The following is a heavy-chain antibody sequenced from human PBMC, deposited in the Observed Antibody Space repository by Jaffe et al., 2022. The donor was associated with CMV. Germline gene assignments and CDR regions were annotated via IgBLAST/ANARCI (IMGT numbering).Heavy chain of an antibody. J-gene: IGHJ6*03. Sequence: QVQLVQSGAEVKKPGASVKVSCKASGYTFTSYAMHWVRQAPGQRLEWMGWINAGNGNTKYSQKFQGRVTITRDTSASTAYMELSSLRSEDTAVYYCARDGDFWSGYYTSVGGSGSYYSKTYYYYYMDVWGKGTTVTVSS. CDR2: INAGNGNT. CDR1: GYTFTSYA. CDR3: ARDGDFWSGYYTSVGGSGSYYSKTYYYYYMDV. V-gene: IGHV1-3*01. D-gene: IGHD3-3*01.